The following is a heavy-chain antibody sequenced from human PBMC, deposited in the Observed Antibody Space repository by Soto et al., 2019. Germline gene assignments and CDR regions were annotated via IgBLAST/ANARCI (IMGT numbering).Heavy chain of an antibody. D-gene: IGHD2-2*01. CDR2: ISASNGNR. CDR3: VRDPQRNDY. J-gene: IGHJ4*02. Sequence: QVQLVQSGAEGKKPGASVKVSCKASCYDFSSYGISWVRQAPGQGLEWMGWISASNGNRDYAQQFQGRVTMTSDTSRNPAYMELRRLRSDDTAVYYCVRDPQRNDYWGQGTLVNVSS. CDR1: CYDFSSYG. V-gene: IGHV1-18*04.